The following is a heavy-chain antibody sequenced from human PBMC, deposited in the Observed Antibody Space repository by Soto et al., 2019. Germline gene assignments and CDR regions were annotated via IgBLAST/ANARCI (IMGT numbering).Heavy chain of an antibody. J-gene: IGHJ4*02. CDR2: IYTSGST. CDR1: GGSISSYY. CDR3: ARVTAARPDGGFDY. Sequence: PSETLSLTCTVSGGSISSYYWSWIRQPAGKGLEWIGRIYTSGSTNYNPSLKSRVTMSVDTSKNQFSLKLSSVTAADTAVYYCARVTAARPDGGFDYWGQGTLVTVSS. V-gene: IGHV4-4*07. D-gene: IGHD6-6*01.